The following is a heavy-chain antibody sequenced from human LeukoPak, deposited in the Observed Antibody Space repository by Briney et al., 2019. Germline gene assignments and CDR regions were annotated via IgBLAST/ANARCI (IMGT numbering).Heavy chain of an antibody. Sequence: PGGSLRLSCAASGFTFSNYNMNWVRQAPGKGLEWVSYISSAASTMYYADSVKGRFTISRDNAKNSLYLQMNSLRAEDTAVYYCTKVLPAQQLVLADYWGQGTLATVSS. CDR1: GFTFSNYN. D-gene: IGHD6-13*01. CDR2: ISSAASTM. V-gene: IGHV3-48*01. J-gene: IGHJ4*02. CDR3: TKVLPAQQLVLADY.